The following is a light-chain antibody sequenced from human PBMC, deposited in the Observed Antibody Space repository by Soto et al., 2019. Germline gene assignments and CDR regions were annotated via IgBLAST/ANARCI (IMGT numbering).Light chain of an antibody. V-gene: IGLV1-47*01. CDR1: SSNIGSAY. CDR3: AAWDDSLVV. Sequence: QSVLTQPPSASGTPGQTVTISCSGSSSNIGSAYIYWYQHLPGTAPKLLIYRNNQRPSGVPHRFSASTSGTSASLAISGLRSEDDADYYCAAWDDSLVVFGGGTKVTVL. CDR2: RNN. J-gene: IGLJ2*01.